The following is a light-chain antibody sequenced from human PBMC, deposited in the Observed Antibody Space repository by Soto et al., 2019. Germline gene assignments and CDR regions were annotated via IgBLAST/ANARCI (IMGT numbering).Light chain of an antibody. V-gene: IGLV3-21*02. CDR1: NIGSKT. CDR3: QVWDANTDHVV. CDR2: DDA. Sequence: SYELTQPPSVSVAPGQTARLTCGGSNIGSKTVHWYQQKPGQAPVLVVYDDAARPSGIPERFSGSNYGNTAALTISRVEAGHEADYYCQVWDANTDHVVFGGGTKLTVL. J-gene: IGLJ2*01.